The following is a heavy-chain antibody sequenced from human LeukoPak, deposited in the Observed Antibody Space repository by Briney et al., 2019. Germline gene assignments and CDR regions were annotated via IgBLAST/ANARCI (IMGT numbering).Heavy chain of an antibody. CDR1: GSSFTSYW. V-gene: IGHV5-51*01. D-gene: IGHD6-19*01. J-gene: IGHJ3*01. CDR3: ARCKAVAGTINAFDF. Sequence: GESLKISCKGSGSSFTSYWIGWVRQMPGKDLEWMGINYPGDSEARYSSSFQGQVTISVDKSINTAYLQWSSLKASDTAMYYCARCKAVAGTINAFDFWGQGTMVTVSS. CDR2: NYPGDSEA.